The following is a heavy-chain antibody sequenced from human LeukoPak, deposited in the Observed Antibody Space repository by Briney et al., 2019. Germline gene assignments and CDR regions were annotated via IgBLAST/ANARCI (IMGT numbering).Heavy chain of an antibody. CDR2: ISSSSSYI. J-gene: IGHJ4*02. V-gene: IGHV3-21*01. D-gene: IGHD5-18*01. CDR1: GFTFSSYS. Sequence: GGSLRLSCAASGFTFSSYSMNWVRQAPGKGLEWVSSISSSSSYIYYADSVKGRFTISRDNAKNSLYLQMNSLRAEDTAVYYCARSPTAMAHSDYWGQGTLVTSPQ. CDR3: ARSPTAMAHSDY.